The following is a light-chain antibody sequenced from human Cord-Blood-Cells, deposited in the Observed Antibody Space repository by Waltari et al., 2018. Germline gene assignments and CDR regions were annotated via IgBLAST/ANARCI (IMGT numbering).Light chain of an antibody. CDR1: SSDVGGYNY. V-gene: IGLV2-14*01. J-gene: IGLJ2*01. CDR3: SSYTSSSTRVV. CDR2: EVS. Sequence: QSALTQPASVSGSPGQSITISCTGTSSDVGGYNYVSWYQQHPGKAPKLMIYEVSNRPAGVCGRGAGSKSGNTASLTISGLQAEDEADYYCSSYTSSSTRVVFGGGTKLTVL.